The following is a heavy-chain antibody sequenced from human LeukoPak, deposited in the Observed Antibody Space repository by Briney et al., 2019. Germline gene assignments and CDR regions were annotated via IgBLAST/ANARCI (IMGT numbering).Heavy chain of an antibody. CDR1: GYSFTSYW. CDR3: ARHGVDTIAYFDY. Sequence: GESLQISSKGSGYSFTSYWIGWVRPMPGKGLEWMGIIYPGDSDTRYSPSFQGQVTISADKSISTAYLRWSSLKASDTAMYYCARHGVDTIAYFDYGGQGTLVTVSA. V-gene: IGHV5-51*01. J-gene: IGHJ4*02. D-gene: IGHD5-12*01. CDR2: IYPGDSDT.